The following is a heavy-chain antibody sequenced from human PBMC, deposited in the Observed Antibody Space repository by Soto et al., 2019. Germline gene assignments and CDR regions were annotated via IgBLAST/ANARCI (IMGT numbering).Heavy chain of an antibody. V-gene: IGHV1-69*13. D-gene: IGHD6-13*01. CDR1: GGTFSRHA. Sequence: SVKVSCQTSGGTFSRHAINWLRQAPGQGLEWMGGIIPMFGTTNYAQKFKGRVTISADESTSTAYMELSSLRSEDAAVYYCARAAIHGSSWYFWFDHWGQGTMVTVSS. CDR2: IIPMFGTT. CDR3: ARAAIHGSSWYFWFDH. J-gene: IGHJ5*02.